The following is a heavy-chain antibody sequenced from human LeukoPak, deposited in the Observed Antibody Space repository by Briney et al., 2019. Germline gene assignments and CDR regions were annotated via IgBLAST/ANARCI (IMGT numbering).Heavy chain of an antibody. D-gene: IGHD2-2*01. CDR3: ARKYCSSTSCLIDN. V-gene: IGHV3-48*03. Sequence: PGGSLRLSCAASGFTFSSYEMNWVRQAPGKGLEWVSYISGGGTTIYYADSVKGRFTISRDNAKNSLYLQMNSLRAEDTAVYYCARKYCSSTSCLIDNWGQGALVTVSS. CDR1: GFTFSSYE. J-gene: IGHJ4*02. CDR2: ISGGGTTI.